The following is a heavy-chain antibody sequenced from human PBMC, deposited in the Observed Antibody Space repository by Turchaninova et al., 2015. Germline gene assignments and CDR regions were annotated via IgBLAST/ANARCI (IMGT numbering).Heavy chain of an antibody. CDR3: ARDLTYYYGTSGGDY. J-gene: IGHJ4*02. CDR2: IISSSSPI. Sequence: EVQLVESGGGLVQPGGSLRLSCAASGFTFSSFSMNWVRTVPGKGLEWVSYIISSSSPIQYADSVKGSVTISRDNARKSLDLKMNSLRAEDTAVYYCARDLTYYYGTSGGDYWGQGTLVTVSS. D-gene: IGHD3-22*01. CDR1: GFTFSSFS. V-gene: IGHV3-48*04.